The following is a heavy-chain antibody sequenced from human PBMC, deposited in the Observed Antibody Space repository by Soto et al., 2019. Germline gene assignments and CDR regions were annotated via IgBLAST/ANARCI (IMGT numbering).Heavy chain of an antibody. D-gene: IGHD2-21*02. Sequence: QVQLMQSGAEVKKPGASVKVSCKASGNTFTNYYIHWVRQAPGQGLEWMGTINPSGGHTTYAQKFLGRVTMTRDTATSTLYMKLTSLRSEDTAVYYCARGGHVVVVTAAFDYWGQGTLVTVSS. CDR1: GNTFTNYY. J-gene: IGHJ4*02. V-gene: IGHV1-46*01. CDR2: INPSGGHT. CDR3: ARGGHVVVVTAAFDY.